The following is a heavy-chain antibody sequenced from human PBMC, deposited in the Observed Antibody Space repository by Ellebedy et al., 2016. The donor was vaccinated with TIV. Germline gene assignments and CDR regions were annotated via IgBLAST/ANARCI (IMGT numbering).Heavy chain of an antibody. CDR1: LGSFSGLYW. V-gene: IGHV4-39*01. CDR2: IYYSSGST. Sequence: SETLSLTXAVDLGSFSGLYWRSWLRQPPGKGLEWIWSIYYSSGSTYYNPSLKSRVTISVDTSQFSLKLSSVAAADAAVYFCARPSSTWYFDLWGRGTLVTVSS. CDR3: ARPSSTWYFDL. J-gene: IGHJ2*01. D-gene: IGHD3-16*02.